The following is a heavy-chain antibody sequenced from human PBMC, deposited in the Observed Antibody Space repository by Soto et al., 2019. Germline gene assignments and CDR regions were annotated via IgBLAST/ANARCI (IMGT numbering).Heavy chain of an antibody. D-gene: IGHD3-22*01. CDR3: ARDRPYYDSSGYFRGFDP. CDR2: INHSGST. CDR1: VGSFSGYY. J-gene: IGHJ5*02. V-gene: IGHV4-34*01. Sequence: PSETLSLTCAVYVGSFSGYYWSWIRQPPGKGLEWIGEINHSGSTNYNPSLKGRVTMSVDTSKNQFSLKLSSVTAADTAVYYCARDRPYYDSSGYFRGFDPWGQGTLVTVSS.